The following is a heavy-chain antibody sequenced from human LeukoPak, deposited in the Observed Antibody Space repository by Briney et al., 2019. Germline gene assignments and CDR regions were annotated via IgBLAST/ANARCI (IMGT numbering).Heavy chain of an antibody. CDR3: ARDLGYSPDY. Sequence: GRSLRLSCAASGFTLSSYTMHWVRQAPGKGLEWVAVIWYDGSNKYYADSVKGRFTISRDNSKNTLYLQVNSLRAEDTAVYYCARDLGYSPDYWGQGTLVTVST. D-gene: IGHD5-12*01. J-gene: IGHJ4*02. CDR1: GFTLSSYT. V-gene: IGHV3-33*01. CDR2: IWYDGSNK.